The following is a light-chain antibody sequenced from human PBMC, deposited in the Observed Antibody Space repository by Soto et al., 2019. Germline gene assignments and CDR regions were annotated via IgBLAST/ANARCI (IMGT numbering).Light chain of an antibody. CDR2: GAS. Sequence: EIVLTQSPGTLSLSPGERATLSCRASQSVSSSHLAWYQQKPGQAPRLLIYGASSRATGIPDRFSGSGSGTDFTLSISRLEAEDSAEYYCQQYGSPPTFGHGTKVET. CDR3: QQYGSPPT. J-gene: IGKJ1*01. CDR1: QSVSSSH. V-gene: IGKV3-20*01.